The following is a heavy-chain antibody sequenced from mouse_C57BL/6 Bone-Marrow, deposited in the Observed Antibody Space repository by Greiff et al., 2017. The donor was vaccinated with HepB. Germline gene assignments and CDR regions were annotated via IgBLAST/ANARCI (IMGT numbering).Heavy chain of an antibody. J-gene: IGHJ3*01. D-gene: IGHD1-1*01. V-gene: IGHV1-81*01. CDR3: ARNYGSSEAWFAY. Sequence: VQLQQSGAELARPGASVKLSCKASGYTFTSYGISWVKQRTGQGLEWIGEIYPRSGNTYYNQKFKGKATLTVDQSSSTAYMQLNSLTSEDSAVYYCARNYGSSEAWFAYWGQGTLVTVSA. CDR2: IYPRSGNT. CDR1: GYTFTSYG.